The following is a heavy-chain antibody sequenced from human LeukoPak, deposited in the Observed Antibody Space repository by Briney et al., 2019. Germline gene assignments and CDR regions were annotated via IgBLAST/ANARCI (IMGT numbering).Heavy chain of an antibody. CDR1: GFSFSAAW. J-gene: IGHJ6*02. Sequence: PGGSLRLSCEASGFSFSAAWMTWVRQAPGKGLEWVATIKNDGSDKYYVDSVKGRFTLSRDNAKNLVYLQMNSLRAEDTAVYYCARDRSGDEIIPSYYYYGMDVWGQGTTVTVSS. D-gene: IGHD4-17*01. CDR3: ARDRSGDEIIPSYYYYGMDV. CDR2: IKNDGSDK. V-gene: IGHV3-7*01.